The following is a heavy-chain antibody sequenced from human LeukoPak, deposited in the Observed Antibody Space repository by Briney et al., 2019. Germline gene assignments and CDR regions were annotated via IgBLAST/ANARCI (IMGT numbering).Heavy chain of an antibody. CDR3: ARDPARFYFDC. V-gene: IGHV3-23*01. CDR2: INGGGGGT. Sequence: GGSLRLSCAASGFTFNTYPMSWVRQAPGKGLEWVSVINGGGGGTYYADSVKGRFTISRDNSKNTLYLQMDNLSAEDTAVYYCARDPARFYFDCWGQGTLVTVSS. J-gene: IGHJ4*02. CDR1: GFTFNTYP. D-gene: IGHD2-2*01.